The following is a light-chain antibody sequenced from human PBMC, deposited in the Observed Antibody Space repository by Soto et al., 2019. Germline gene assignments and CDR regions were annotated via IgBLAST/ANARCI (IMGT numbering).Light chain of an antibody. CDR1: QGVKSN. V-gene: IGKV3-15*01. Sequence: ETVMTQSPDTLSVSPGERATLSCRASQGVKSNLAWFQQKPGQAPRLLIYGASIRATGIPARFSGSGSGTDFTLTISSLQSEDSEVYYCQQYDDWPPWTFGQGTRVEIK. CDR3: QQYDDWPPWT. CDR2: GAS. J-gene: IGKJ1*01.